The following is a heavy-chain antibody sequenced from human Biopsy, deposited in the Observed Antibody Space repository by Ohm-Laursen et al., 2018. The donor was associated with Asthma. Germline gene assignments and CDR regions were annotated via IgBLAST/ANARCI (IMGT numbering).Heavy chain of an antibody. J-gene: IGHJ4*02. D-gene: IGHD2-2*01. CDR1: GGTFNTYV. V-gene: IGHV1-69*13. CDR3: ARKAGSCISRTCYSLDF. Sequence: SVKVSCKSLGGTFNTYVIGWVRQAPEQGLEWMGGIDPVFGTTTYPQKFQDRVTITADDSTSTVYMELSSLRSEDTAVYYCARKAGSCISRTCYSLDFWGQGTLVTVSS. CDR2: IDPVFGTT.